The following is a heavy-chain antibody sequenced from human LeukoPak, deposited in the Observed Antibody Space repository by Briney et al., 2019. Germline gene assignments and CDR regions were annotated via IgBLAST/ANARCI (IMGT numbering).Heavy chain of an antibody. V-gene: IGHV1-69*13. Sequence: ASVKVSCKASGGTFSSYAISWVRQAPGQGLEWMGGIIPIFGTANYAQKFQDRVTITADESTSTAYMELSSLRSEDTAVYYCARGPPYYYDSSGYLGYWGQGTLVTVSS. CDR2: IIPIFGTA. CDR1: GGTFSSYA. CDR3: ARGPPYYYDSSGYLGY. J-gene: IGHJ4*02. D-gene: IGHD3-22*01.